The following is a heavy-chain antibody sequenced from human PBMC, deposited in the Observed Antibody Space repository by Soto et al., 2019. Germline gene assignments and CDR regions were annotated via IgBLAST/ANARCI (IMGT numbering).Heavy chain of an antibody. V-gene: IGHV1-69*06. D-gene: IGHD3-16*01. CDR1: GGSFSSHP. Sequence: QVQLVQSGAEVKKPGSSVKVSCKTSGGSFSSHPVTWVRRAPGQGLEWMGGIIPVFGTSNYAPQFQGRLTLTADTSTNTAFMELSSLRSDDTAVYFCAKRAEFGSYSYVGPAEYYALDVWGQWTTVTVSS. J-gene: IGHJ6*02. CDR3: AKRAEFGSYSYVGPAEYYALDV. CDR2: IIPVFGTS.